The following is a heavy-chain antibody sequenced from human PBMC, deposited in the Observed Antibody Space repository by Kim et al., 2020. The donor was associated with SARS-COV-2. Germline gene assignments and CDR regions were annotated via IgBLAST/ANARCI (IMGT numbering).Heavy chain of an antibody. J-gene: IGHJ6*02. D-gene: IGHD6-13*01. CDR3: ARKRSSSWYEGDYYYYGMDV. Sequence: RVTISVDTSKNQFSLKLSSVTAADTAVYYCARKRSSSWYEGDYYYYGMDVWGQGTTVTVSS. V-gene: IGHV4-59*01.